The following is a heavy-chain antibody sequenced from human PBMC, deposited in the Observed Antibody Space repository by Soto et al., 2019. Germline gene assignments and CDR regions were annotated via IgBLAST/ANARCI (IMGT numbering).Heavy chain of an antibody. V-gene: IGHV3-64D*06. D-gene: IGHD4-4*01. CDR1: GLTFSRYA. J-gene: IGHJ4*02. Sequence: GGSLRLSCSASGLTFSRYAMHWVRQAPGKGLEYVSAISSEGGNTYYADSVRGRFTISRDNSKNTLYLQASSLRLEDTALYYCAASMTAVVSSDTIWGQGTPVTVSS. CDR2: ISSEGGNT. CDR3: AASMTAVVSSDTI.